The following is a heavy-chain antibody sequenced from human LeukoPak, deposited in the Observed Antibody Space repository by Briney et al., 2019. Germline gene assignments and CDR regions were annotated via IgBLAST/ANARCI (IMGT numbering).Heavy chain of an antibody. CDR2: ISHHGSNE. CDR3: ARVHDTTGYYHYFDS. D-gene: IGHD3-9*01. CDR1: GCTFSTYP. V-gene: IGHV3-30*14. Sequence: GGSLRLSCEASGCTFSTYPMHWVRQAPDKGLEWVAMISHHGSNEYYADSVKGRFTISRDNSKNTLYLQMNNPRVEDTAIYYCARVHDTTGYYHYFDSWGQGTLVTVSS. J-gene: IGHJ4*02.